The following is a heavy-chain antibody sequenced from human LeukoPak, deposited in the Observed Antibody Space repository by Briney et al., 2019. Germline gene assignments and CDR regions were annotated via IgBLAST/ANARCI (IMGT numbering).Heavy chain of an antibody. D-gene: IGHD5-24*01. J-gene: IGHJ4*02. CDR3: ARVQRWLQSIDY. CDR1: GGSFSGYY. Sequence: SETLSLTCAVYGGSFSGYYWSWLRHPPGKGLEWLGEINHSGSTNYNPSLKSRVTISVDTSKNQFSLKLSSVTAADTAVYYCARVQRWLQSIDYWGQGTLVTVSS. V-gene: IGHV4-34*01. CDR2: INHSGST.